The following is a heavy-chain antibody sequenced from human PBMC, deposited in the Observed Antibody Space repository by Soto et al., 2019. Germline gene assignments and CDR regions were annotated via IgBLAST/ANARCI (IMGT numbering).Heavy chain of an antibody. D-gene: IGHD6-13*01. CDR2: IYYSGST. CDR3: ARLSSSWADLDY. CDR1: GGSISSSSYY. V-gene: IGHV4-39*01. J-gene: IGHJ4*02. Sequence: QLQLQESGPGLVKPSETLSLTCTVSGGSISSSSYYWGWIRQPPGKGLEWIGSIYYSGSTYYNPSLKSRVTISVDTSKNQFSLKLSSVTAADTAVYYCARLSSSWADLDYWGQGTLVTVSS.